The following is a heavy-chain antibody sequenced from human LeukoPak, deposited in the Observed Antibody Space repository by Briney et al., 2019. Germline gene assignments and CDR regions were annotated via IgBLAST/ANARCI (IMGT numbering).Heavy chain of an antibody. D-gene: IGHD2-2*01. V-gene: IGHV3-23*01. CDR1: GFTLSSYE. Sequence: PGGSLRLSCTVSGFTLSSYEMSWIRQAPGKGLEWVSSIDYSGGSSYYADSVKGRFTISRDNAKNSLYLQMNSLRAEDTAVYYCAGCQLLSEWFDPWGQGTLVTVSS. CDR2: IDYSGGSS. CDR3: AGCQLLSEWFDP. J-gene: IGHJ5*02.